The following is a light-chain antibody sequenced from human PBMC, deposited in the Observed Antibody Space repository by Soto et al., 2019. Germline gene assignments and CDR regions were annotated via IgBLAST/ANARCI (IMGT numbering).Light chain of an antibody. CDR3: QQCSWHPFTVT. V-gene: IGKV3-15*01. CDR2: DAS. J-gene: IGKJ4*02. CDR1: QSVSSN. Sequence: EIVMTQSPATLSVSPGERATLSCRASQSVSSNLAWYQQKPGQAPRLLIYDASTRSTGIPARFSGSGYGTGYTLTISSLQAEDSAVYYCQQCSWHPFTVTFGGGTKVAIK.